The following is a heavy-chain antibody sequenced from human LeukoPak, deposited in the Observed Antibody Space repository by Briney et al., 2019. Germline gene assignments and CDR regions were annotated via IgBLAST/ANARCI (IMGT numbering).Heavy chain of an antibody. CDR2: IIPIFGTA. V-gene: IGHV1-69*01. D-gene: IGHD3-22*01. Sequence: SVKVSCKASGGTFSSYAISWVRQAPGQGLEWMGGIIPIFGTANYAQKFQGRVTITADESTSTAYMELSSLRSEDTAVYYCARDRPHPYYYDSSGYYYWGQGTLVTVSS. CDR1: GGTFSSYA. CDR3: ARDRPHPYYYDSSGYYY. J-gene: IGHJ4*02.